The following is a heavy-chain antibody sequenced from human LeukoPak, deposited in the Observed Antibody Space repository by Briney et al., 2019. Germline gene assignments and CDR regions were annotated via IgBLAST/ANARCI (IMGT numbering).Heavy chain of an antibody. CDR3: ARAGTTYYYGY. V-gene: IGHV3-11*01. CDR1: GFIFSDYY. Sequence: GGSLRLSCVASGFIFSDYYMRWVRQAPGKGVEGVSYISSSGSTIYYADSVKGRFTISRDNAKNSLYLQMNSLRAEDTAVYYCARAGTTYYYGYWGQGTLVTVSS. J-gene: IGHJ4*02. CDR2: ISSSGSTI. D-gene: IGHD3-10*01.